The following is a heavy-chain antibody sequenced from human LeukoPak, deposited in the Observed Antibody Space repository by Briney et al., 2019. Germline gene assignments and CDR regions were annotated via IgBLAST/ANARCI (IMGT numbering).Heavy chain of an antibody. CDR3: ARDLVGAQSRDY. D-gene: IGHD1-26*01. CDR1: GYTFTSYY. CDR2: INPSGGST. Sequence: GASVKVSCEASGYTFTSYYMHWVRQAPGQGLEWMGIINPSGGSTSYAQKFQGRVTMTRDTSTGTVYMELSSLRSEDTAVYYCARDLVGAQSRDYWGQGTLVTVSS. J-gene: IGHJ4*02. V-gene: IGHV1-46*03.